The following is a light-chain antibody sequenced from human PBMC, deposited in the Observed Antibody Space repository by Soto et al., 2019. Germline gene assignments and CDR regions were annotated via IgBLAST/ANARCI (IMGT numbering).Light chain of an antibody. J-gene: IGKJ2*01. V-gene: IGKV1-5*01. CDR3: QHYSSSSPT. Sequence: DIQMTQSPSTLSASVGDRVTITCRASQSISSWLAWYQQKPGKAPKLLIYGASSLESGVPSRFSGSGSVTECTLTIDSLQPDDFATYYCQHYSSSSPTFGQGTKLEI. CDR1: QSISSW. CDR2: GAS.